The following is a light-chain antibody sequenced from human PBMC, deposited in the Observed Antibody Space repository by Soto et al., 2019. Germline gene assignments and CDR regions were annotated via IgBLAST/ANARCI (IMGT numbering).Light chain of an antibody. Sequence: DIQMPQSPSTLSASVGDRVTITCRASQSISSWLAWYQQKPGKAPKLLIYKASSLESGVPSRFSGSRSGTEFTPPLSRLQPHDFATYYCHKYNNSLGRTFGRGAKV. CDR1: QSISSW. V-gene: IGKV1-5*03. J-gene: IGKJ1*01. CDR2: KAS. CDR3: HKYNNSLGRT.